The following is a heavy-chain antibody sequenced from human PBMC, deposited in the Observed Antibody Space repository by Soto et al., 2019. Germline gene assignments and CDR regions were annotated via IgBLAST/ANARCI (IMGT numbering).Heavy chain of an antibody. CDR1: GYTFTSYD. V-gene: IGHV1-8*01. Sequence: GASVKVSCKASGYTFTSYDINWVRQATGQGLEWMGWMNPNSGNTGYAQKFQGRVTMTRNTSISTAYMELSSLRSEDTAVYYCARVVDTMVRGVKIGYSVWGQGTMVTVSS. CDR2: MNPNSGNT. D-gene: IGHD3-10*01. CDR3: ARVVDTMVRGVKIGYSV. J-gene: IGHJ3*01.